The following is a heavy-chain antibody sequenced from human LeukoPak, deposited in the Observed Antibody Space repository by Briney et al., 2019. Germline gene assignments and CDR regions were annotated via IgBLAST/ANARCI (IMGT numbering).Heavy chain of an antibody. CDR2: IYTSGST. D-gene: IGHD3-22*01. CDR3: ARDLSYYYDSSGYYWFDP. CDR1: GGSISSYY. V-gene: IGHV4-4*07. J-gene: IGHJ5*02. Sequence: SETLSLTCTVSGGSISSYYWSWIRQPAGKGLEWIWRIYTSGSTNYNPSLKSRVTMSVDTSKNQFSLKLSSVTAADTAVYYCARDLSYYYDSSGYYWFDPWGQGTLVTVSS.